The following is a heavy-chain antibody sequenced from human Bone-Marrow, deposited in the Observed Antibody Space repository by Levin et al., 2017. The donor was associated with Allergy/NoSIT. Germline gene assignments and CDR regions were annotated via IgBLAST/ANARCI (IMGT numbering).Heavy chain of an antibody. D-gene: IGHD6-13*01. CDR3: ERGLRPGYSSSWFDA. V-gene: IGHV1-2*02. Sequence: ASVKVSCKASGYTFTGYYMHWVRQAPGQGLEWMGWINPNSGGTNYAQKFQGRVTMTRDTSITTAYMALSSRRADDTAVYYSERGLRPGYSSSWFDAWGQGTLFTVSS. J-gene: IGHJ5*02. CDR2: INPNSGGT. CDR1: GYTFTGYY.